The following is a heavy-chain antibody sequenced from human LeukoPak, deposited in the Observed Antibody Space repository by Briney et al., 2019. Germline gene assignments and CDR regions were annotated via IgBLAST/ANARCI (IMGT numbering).Heavy chain of an antibody. D-gene: IGHD5-18*01. V-gene: IGHV3-66*01. CDR1: GFTVSSNY. J-gene: IGHJ4*02. CDR2: IYSGGST. Sequence: GVSLRLSCAASGFTVSSNYMSWVRQAPGKGLEWVSVIYSGGSTYYADSAKGRFTISRDNSKNTLYLQMNSLRAEDTAVYYCAREDTAMALAFDYWGQGTLVTVSS. CDR3: AREDTAMALAFDY.